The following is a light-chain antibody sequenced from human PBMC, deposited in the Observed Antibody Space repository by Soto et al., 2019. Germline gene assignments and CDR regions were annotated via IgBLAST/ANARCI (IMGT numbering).Light chain of an antibody. CDR1: ESVSSN. Sequence: EVGMTQSPATLSVSPGERATLSCRASESVSSNLAWYQQRPGQAPRLVIYGASTRATGIPDRFSGGGSGTEFTLTISSLHSEDFAVYYCQQYNSWPPITFGQGTRLEI. CDR2: GAS. CDR3: QQYNSWPPIT. V-gene: IGKV3-15*01. J-gene: IGKJ5*01.